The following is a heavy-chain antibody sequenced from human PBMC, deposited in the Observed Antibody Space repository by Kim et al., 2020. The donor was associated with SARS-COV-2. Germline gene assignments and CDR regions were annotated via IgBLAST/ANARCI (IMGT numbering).Heavy chain of an antibody. J-gene: IGHJ6*02. Sequence: TPSLKRRVTISVDTSKNQFSLRLSSVTAADTAVYYCARLWFGELYGMDVWGQGTTVTFSS. D-gene: IGHD3-10*01. CDR3: ARLWFGELYGMDV. V-gene: IGHV4-59*08.